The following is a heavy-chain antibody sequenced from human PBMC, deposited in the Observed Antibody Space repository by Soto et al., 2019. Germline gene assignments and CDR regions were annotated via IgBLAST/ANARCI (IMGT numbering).Heavy chain of an antibody. CDR1: GGSISSGGYY. CDR2: IYYSGST. CDR3: ARDFDSSGYYPGSFDP. D-gene: IGHD3-22*01. J-gene: IGHJ5*02. Sequence: PSETLSLTCTVSGGSISSGGYYWSWIRQHPGKGLEWIGYIYYSGSTYYNPSLKSRVTISVDTSKNQFSLKLSSVTAADTAVYYCARDFDSSGYYPGSFDPWGQGNLVTVSS. V-gene: IGHV4-31*03.